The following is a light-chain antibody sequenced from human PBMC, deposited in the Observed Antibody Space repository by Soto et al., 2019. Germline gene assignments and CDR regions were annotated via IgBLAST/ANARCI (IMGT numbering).Light chain of an antibody. V-gene: IGKV1-9*01. CDR1: QGISTF. Sequence: DIQLTQSPSFLSASVGDRVTITCRASQGISTFLAWYQQRPGKAPKLLIYAASTLQSGVPSRFSGSGSGTDFTFTISSLQPEDIATYYCQQYDNLPPLTFGGGTKVEIK. CDR2: AAS. CDR3: QQYDNLPPLT. J-gene: IGKJ4*01.